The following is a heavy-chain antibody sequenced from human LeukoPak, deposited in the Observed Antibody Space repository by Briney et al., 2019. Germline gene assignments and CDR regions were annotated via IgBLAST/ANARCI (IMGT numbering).Heavy chain of an antibody. CDR3: ARHRDSSGWYGNWFDP. CDR2: IYYSGST. J-gene: IGHJ5*02. Sequence: PSEALSLTCTVSGGSISSYYWSWIRQPPGKGLEWIGYIYYSGSTNYNPSLKSRVTISVDTSKNQFSLKLSSVTAADTAVYYCARHRDSSGWYGNWFDPWGQGTLVTVSS. CDR1: GGSISSYY. D-gene: IGHD6-19*01. V-gene: IGHV4-59*08.